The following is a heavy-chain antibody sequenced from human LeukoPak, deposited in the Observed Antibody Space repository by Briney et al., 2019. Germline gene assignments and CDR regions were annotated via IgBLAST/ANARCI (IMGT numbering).Heavy chain of an antibody. CDR1: GYTFNSYG. Sequence: ASVKVSCKASGYTFNSYGIIGVRQAPGQGLEWMGWISAYNGNTNYAQKLQGRVTMTTDTSTSTAYMELRSLRSDDTAVYYCARDYYYDSSGYDFYYYMYVYGRGNTVTVSS. CDR2: ISAYNGNT. J-gene: IGHJ6*03. V-gene: IGHV1-18*01. D-gene: IGHD3-22*01. CDR3: ARDYYYDSSGYDFYYYMYV.